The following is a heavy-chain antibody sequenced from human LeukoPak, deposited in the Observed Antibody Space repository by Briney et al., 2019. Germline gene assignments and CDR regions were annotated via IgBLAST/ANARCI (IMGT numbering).Heavy chain of an antibody. CDR1: GGSISSYY. CDR3: AGLPMRARAYATDY. CDR2: ISYSGST. Sequence: SETLSLTCTVSGGSISSYYWSWIRQPPGKGLEWIGYISYSGSTNYNPSLKSRVSISVDTSKNEFSLKLSSVTAADTAVYYCAGLPMRARAYATDYWGQGTLVTVSS. V-gene: IGHV4-59*01. D-gene: IGHD2-8*01. J-gene: IGHJ4*02.